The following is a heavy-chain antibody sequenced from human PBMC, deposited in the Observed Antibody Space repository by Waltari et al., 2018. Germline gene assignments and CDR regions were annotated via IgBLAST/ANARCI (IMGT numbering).Heavy chain of an antibody. D-gene: IGHD6-13*01. V-gene: IGHV4-34*01. Sequence: QMQLQQWGAGLLKPSETLSLTCAVSGESFIGYYWNWIRQPPGRGLEWIGEIHHRGSINYTPSLESRITISQDMSKNQFSLKLTSVTAADSAVYYCVRGKMYSRPYFDYWGQGTLVTVSS. CDR2: IHHRGSI. J-gene: IGHJ4*02. CDR1: GESFIGYY. CDR3: VRGKMYSRPYFDY.